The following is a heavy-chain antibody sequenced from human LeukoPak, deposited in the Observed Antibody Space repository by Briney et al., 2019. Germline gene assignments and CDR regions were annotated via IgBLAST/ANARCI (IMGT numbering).Heavy chain of an antibody. J-gene: IGHJ3*01. CDR1: GFTFSSFW. Sequence: GGSLRLSCAASGFTFSSFWMYWVRQAPGKGLVWVSRINSDGGSTTYADSVKGRFTTSRDNAKSTVYLQMNSLGAEDTAVYYCARRRERGASDAFAFWGQGTMVTVSS. CDR3: ARRRERGASDAFAF. V-gene: IGHV3-74*01. D-gene: IGHD3-16*01. CDR2: INSDGGST.